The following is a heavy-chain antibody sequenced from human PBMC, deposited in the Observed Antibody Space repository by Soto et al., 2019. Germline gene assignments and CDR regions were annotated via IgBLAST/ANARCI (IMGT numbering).Heavy chain of an antibody. CDR2: IYYSGST. CDR3: ARGGRASDYSNYVPYYYYYGMDV. V-gene: IGHV4-59*01. J-gene: IGHJ6*02. CDR1: GGSISSYY. D-gene: IGHD4-4*01. Sequence: NPSETLSLTCTVSGGSISSYYWSWIRQPPGKGLEWIGYIYYSGSTNYNPSLKSRVTISVDTSKNQFSLKLSSVTAADTAVYYCARGGRASDYSNYVPYYYYYGMDVWGQGTTDTVSS.